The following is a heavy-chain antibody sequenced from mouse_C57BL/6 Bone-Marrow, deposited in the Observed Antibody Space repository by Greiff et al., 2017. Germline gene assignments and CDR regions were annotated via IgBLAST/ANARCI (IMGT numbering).Heavy chain of an antibody. J-gene: IGHJ4*01. CDR2: INPNNGGT. D-gene: IGHD1-1*01. Sequence: EVQLQQSGPELVKPGASVKISCKASGYTFTDYYMNWVKQSHGKSLEWIGYINPNNGGTSYNQKFKGKATLTVDKSSSTAYMELRSLTSEDSAVYYCARRGVYYGSSGVDYAMDYWGQGTSVTVSS. CDR3: ARRGVYYGSSGVDYAMDY. CDR1: GYTFTDYY. V-gene: IGHV1-26*01.